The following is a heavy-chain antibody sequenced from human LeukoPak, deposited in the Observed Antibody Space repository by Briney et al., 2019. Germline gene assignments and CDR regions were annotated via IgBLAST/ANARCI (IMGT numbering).Heavy chain of an antibody. CDR3: AREGPGVAAAGSPFLDY. CDR1: GYTFTGYF. J-gene: IGHJ4*02. V-gene: IGHV1-2*02. Sequence: ASVTVSCKASGYTFTGYFMHWVRQAPGQGLEWMGWINPNSGGTNYAQKFQGRVTMTRDTSISTAYMELSRLRSDDTAVYYCAREGPGVAAAGSPFLDYWGQGTLVTVSS. CDR2: INPNSGGT. D-gene: IGHD6-13*01.